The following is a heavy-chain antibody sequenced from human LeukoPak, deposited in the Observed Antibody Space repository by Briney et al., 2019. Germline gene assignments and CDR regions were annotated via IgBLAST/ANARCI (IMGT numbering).Heavy chain of an antibody. J-gene: IGHJ6*03. CDR2: IRYDGSNK. D-gene: IGHD6-13*01. Sequence: PGGSLRLSCAASGFTFSSYGMHWVRQAPGKGLEWVAFIRYDGSNKYYADSVKGRFTISRDNSKNTLYLQMNSLRAEDTAVYYCAKEGADYSSSWYYPYYYYMDVWGKGTTVTVSS. V-gene: IGHV3-30*02. CDR1: GFTFSSYG. CDR3: AKEGADYSSSWYYPYYYYMDV.